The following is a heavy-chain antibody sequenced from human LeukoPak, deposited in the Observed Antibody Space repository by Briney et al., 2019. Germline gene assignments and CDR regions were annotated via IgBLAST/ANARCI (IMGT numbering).Heavy chain of an antibody. V-gene: IGHV4-39*01. CDR3: TRRRYYDGSGYLE. CDR1: GDSVSRSDSY. Sequence: SETLSLTCSVSGDSVSRSDSYWDWIRQPPGKGLEWIGTIYYSGRTYYSPSLKSRVTMSVDPSNNQFSLNLRSVTAADTALYYCTRRRYYDGSGYLEWGQGTLLSVSS. J-gene: IGHJ1*01. D-gene: IGHD3-22*01. CDR2: IYYSGRT.